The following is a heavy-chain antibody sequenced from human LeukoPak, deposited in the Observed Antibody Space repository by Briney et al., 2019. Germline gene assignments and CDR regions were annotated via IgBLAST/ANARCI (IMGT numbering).Heavy chain of an antibody. Sequence: SVKVSCKASGGTFSSYAISWVRQAPGQGLEWIGGIIPIFGTANYAQKFQGRVTITADESTSTAYVELSSLRSEDTAVYYCARDYGQYNWFDPWGQGSLVTVSS. J-gene: IGHJ5*02. CDR2: IIPIFGTA. D-gene: IGHD3-16*01. V-gene: IGHV1-69*01. CDR3: ARDYGQYNWFDP. CDR1: GGTFSSYA.